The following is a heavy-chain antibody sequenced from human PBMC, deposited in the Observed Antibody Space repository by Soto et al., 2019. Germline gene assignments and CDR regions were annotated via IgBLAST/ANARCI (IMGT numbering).Heavy chain of an antibody. CDR1: GYSFTSYW. J-gene: IGHJ6*02. V-gene: IGHV5-10-1*01. CDR2: IDPSDSYT. CDR3: ASPHYDFWSGRPHHYYYGMDV. Sequence: GESLKISCKGSGYSFTSYWISWVRQMPGKGLERMGRIDPSDSYTNYSPSFQGHVTISADKSISTAYLQWSSLKASDTAMYYCASPHYDFWSGRPHHYYYGMDVWGQGTTVTVSS. D-gene: IGHD3-3*01.